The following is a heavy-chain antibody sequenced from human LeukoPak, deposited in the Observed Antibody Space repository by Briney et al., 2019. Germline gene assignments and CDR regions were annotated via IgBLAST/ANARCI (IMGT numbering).Heavy chain of an antibody. CDR1: GYTFTSYD. CDR3: ARGVSGNYYYYYYYMDV. J-gene: IGHJ6*03. D-gene: IGHD5-24*01. CDR2: MNPNSGNT. V-gene: IGHV1-8*03. Sequence: ASVKVSCKASGYTFTSYDINWVRQAAGQGLEWMGWMNPNSGNTGYAQKFQGRVTITRNTSISTAYMELSSLRSEDTAVYYCARGVSGNYYYYYYYMDVWGKGTTVTVSS.